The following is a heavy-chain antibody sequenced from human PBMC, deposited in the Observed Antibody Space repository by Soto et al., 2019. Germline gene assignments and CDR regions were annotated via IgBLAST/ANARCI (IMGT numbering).Heavy chain of an antibody. V-gene: IGHV3-9*01. D-gene: IGHD1-26*01. Sequence: LRLSCAASGFTFDDYAMHWVRQAPGKGLEWVSGISWNSGSIGYADSVEGRFTISRDNAKNSLYLQMNSLRAEDTALYYCTKDIALQWEMDYYYGMDVWGQGTTVTVSS. CDR2: ISWNSGSI. J-gene: IGHJ6*02. CDR3: TKDIALQWEMDYYYGMDV. CDR1: GFTFDDYA.